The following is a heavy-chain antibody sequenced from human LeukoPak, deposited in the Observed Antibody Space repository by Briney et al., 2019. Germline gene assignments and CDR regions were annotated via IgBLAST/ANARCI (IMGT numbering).Heavy chain of an antibody. CDR1: GVSISSYY. CDR2: IYTSGST. J-gene: IGHJ4*02. CDR3: ARENSGSYREFDY. Sequence: SETLSLTCTASGVSISSYYWNWIRQPAGKGLEWVGRIYTSGSTNYNASLKSRVSMSVDTSKNQFSLKLSSVTAADTAVFYCARENSGSYREFDYWGQGTLVTVSS. V-gene: IGHV4-4*07. D-gene: IGHD1-26*01.